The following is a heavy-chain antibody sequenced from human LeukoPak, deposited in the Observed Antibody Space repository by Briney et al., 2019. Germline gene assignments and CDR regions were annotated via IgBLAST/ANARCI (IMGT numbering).Heavy chain of an antibody. J-gene: IGHJ4*02. Sequence: PSETLSLTCNVSGGSISSYYWSWIRQPPGKGLEWIGYIYYSGSTNYNPSLKSRVTISVDTSKNQFSLKLSSVTAADTAVYYCARRSGSYYGFGYWGQGTLVTVSS. CDR2: IYYSGST. CDR3: ARRSGSYYGFGY. V-gene: IGHV4-59*12. CDR1: GGSISSYY. D-gene: IGHD1-26*01.